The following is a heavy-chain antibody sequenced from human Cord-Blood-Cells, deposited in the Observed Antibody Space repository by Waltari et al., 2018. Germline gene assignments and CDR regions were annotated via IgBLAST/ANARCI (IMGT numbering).Heavy chain of an antibody. V-gene: IGHV1-69*01. CDR1: GGTFSSYA. CDR2: IIPTFGTA. D-gene: IGHD6-19*01. Sequence: QVQLVQSGAEVKKPGSSVKVSCKASGGTFSSYAISWVRQAPGQGLEWMGAIIPTFGTANHAQKFQGRVTITADESTSTAYMELSSLRSEDTAVYYCARDPYSSGRIDLLFDYWGQGTLVTVSS. J-gene: IGHJ4*02. CDR3: ARDPYSSGRIDLLFDY.